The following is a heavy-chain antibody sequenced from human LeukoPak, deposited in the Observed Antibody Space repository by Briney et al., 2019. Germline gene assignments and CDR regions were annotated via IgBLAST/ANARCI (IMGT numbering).Heavy chain of an antibody. CDR2: SYPGDSDT. D-gene: IGHD3-10*01. V-gene: IGHV5-51*01. Sequence: PGESLKISCKGSGYSFTSYWIGWVRQMPGKGLEWMGISYPGDSDTRYSPSFQGQVTISADKSISTAYLQWSSLKASDTAMYYCARHARGSGSYSYYYYYMDVWGKGTTVTVSS. J-gene: IGHJ6*03. CDR3: ARHARGSGSYSYYYYYMDV. CDR1: GYSFTSYW.